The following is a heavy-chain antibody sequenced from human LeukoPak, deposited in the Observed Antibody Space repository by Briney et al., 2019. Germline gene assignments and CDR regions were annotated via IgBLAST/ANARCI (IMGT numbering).Heavy chain of an antibody. CDR1: GGSISSSSYY. CDR3: ARERVGGIAVAAAKPYYYMDV. Sequence: SETLPLTCTVSGGSISSSSYYWSWIRQPPGKGLEWIGEINHSGSTNYNPSLKSRVTISVDTSKNQFSLKLSSVTAADTAVYYCARERVGGIAVAAAKPYYYMDVWGKGTTVTVSS. V-gene: IGHV4-39*07. D-gene: IGHD6-19*01. J-gene: IGHJ6*03. CDR2: INHSGST.